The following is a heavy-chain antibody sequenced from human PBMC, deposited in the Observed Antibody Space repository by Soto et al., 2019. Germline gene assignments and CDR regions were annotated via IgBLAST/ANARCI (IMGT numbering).Heavy chain of an antibody. CDR1: GFTFSSYA. Sequence: EVQLLESGGGLVQPGGSLRLSCAASGFTFSSYAMSWVRQAPGKGLEWVSAISGSGGSTYYADSVKGRFSVSRENPKTTLYLQMNSLRAEDTAVYYCGKEDGYIISWFELDYGGQGTLVTVSS. J-gene: IGHJ4*02. V-gene: IGHV3-23*01. CDR3: GKEDGYIISWFELDY. CDR2: ISGSGGST. D-gene: IGHD6-13*01.